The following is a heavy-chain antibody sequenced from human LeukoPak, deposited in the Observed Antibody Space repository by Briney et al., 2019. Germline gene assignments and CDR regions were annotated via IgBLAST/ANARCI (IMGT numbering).Heavy chain of an antibody. D-gene: IGHD2-2*01. J-gene: IGHJ6*03. CDR1: GFTFSSYG. Sequence: GGSLRLFCAASGFTFSSYGMHWVRQAPCKGLEWVAVIWYDGSNKYYAGSVKGRFTISRDNSKNTLYLQMNSLRAEDTAVYYCAKDGENRGYCSSTSCRYYYYYYYMDVWGKGTTVTVSS. CDR2: IWYDGSNK. V-gene: IGHV3-33*06. CDR3: AKDGENRGYCSSTSCRYYYYYYYMDV.